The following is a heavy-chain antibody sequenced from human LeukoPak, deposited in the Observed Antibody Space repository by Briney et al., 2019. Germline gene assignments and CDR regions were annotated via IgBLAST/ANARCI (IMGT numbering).Heavy chain of an antibody. CDR3: TKVASTGFIAYYFDY. J-gene: IGHJ4*02. Sequence: PGGSLRLSCAASGFTFSNYGMHWVRQAPGKGLQGVAVISYDGSNKYYADSVKGRFTISRDISKNTLYLQMNSLRADDTAVYYCTKVASTGFIAYYFDYWGQGTLVTVSS. D-gene: IGHD3-16*02. V-gene: IGHV3-30*18. CDR2: ISYDGSNK. CDR1: GFTFSNYG.